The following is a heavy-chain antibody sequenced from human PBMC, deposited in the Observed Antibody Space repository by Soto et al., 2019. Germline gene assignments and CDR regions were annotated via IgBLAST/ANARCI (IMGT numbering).Heavy chain of an antibody. CDR3: ARMASSGYFYFDY. CDR1: GNTLTGYF. V-gene: IGHV1-46*01. D-gene: IGHD3-22*01. Sequence: GASVKVSCKASGNTLTGYFLHWVRQARGQGLEWMGRMNPSGGSTSNAQKFQGRVAMTRDTSTSTVYMELSSLRSEDTAVYYCARMASSGYFYFDYWGQGTLVTVSS. CDR2: MNPSGGST. J-gene: IGHJ4*02.